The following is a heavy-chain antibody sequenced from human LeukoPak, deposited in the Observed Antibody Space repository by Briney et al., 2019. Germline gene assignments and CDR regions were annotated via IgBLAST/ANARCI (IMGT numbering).Heavy chain of an antibody. CDR1: GGSISSYY. V-gene: IGHV4-34*01. Sequence: TSETLSLTCTVSGGSISSYYWSWIRQPPGKGLEWIGEINHSGSTNYNPSLKSRVTISVDTSKNQFSLKLSSVTAADTAVYYCARLRGYRPIDYWGQGTLVTVSS. J-gene: IGHJ4*02. D-gene: IGHD5-18*01. CDR3: ARLRGYRPIDY. CDR2: INHSGST.